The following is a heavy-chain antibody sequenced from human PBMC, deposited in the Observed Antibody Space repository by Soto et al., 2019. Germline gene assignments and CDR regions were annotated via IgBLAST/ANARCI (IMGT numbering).Heavy chain of an antibody. CDR3: AKDAHYVVVVAAKNYYYYYMDV. J-gene: IGHJ6*03. D-gene: IGHD2-15*01. V-gene: IGHV3-9*01. Sequence: EVQLVESGGGLVQPGRSLRLSCAASGFTFDDYAMHWVRQAPGKGLEWVSGISWNSGSIGYADSVKGRFTISRDNAKKSLYLQMNSLRAEDTALYYCAKDAHYVVVVAAKNYYYYYMDVWGKGTTVTVSS. CDR2: ISWNSGSI. CDR1: GFTFDDYA.